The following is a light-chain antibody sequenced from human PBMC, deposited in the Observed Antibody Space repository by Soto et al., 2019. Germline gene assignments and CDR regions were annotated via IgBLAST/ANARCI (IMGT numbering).Light chain of an antibody. CDR1: SNDVGGYNY. J-gene: IGLJ2*01. CDR3: SSYTSSTTVV. V-gene: IGLV2-14*01. CDR2: DVS. Sequence: QSALTQPASVSGSPGQSITISCTGTSNDVGGYNYVSWYQQHPGKAPKLMIYDVSKRPSGVSNRFSGSKSGNTASLTISGLQVEDEADYHCSSYTSSTTVVFGGGTKLTVL.